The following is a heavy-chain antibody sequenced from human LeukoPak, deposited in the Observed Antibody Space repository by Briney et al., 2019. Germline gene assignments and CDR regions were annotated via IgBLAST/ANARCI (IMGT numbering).Heavy chain of an antibody. V-gene: IGHV3-30*02. CDR2: IRHDGNDK. D-gene: IGHD3-22*01. J-gene: IGHJ1*01. CDR3: AKDFRAYYYDSSGYYVVEYFQH. CDR1: GFTFSTYN. Sequence: GGSLRLSCAASGFTFSTYNMHWVRQAPGKGLEWVAFIRHDGNDKYYADSVKGRFTISRDNSKNTLYLQMNSLRAEDTAVYYCAKDFRAYYYDSSGYYVVEYFQHWGQGTLVTVSS.